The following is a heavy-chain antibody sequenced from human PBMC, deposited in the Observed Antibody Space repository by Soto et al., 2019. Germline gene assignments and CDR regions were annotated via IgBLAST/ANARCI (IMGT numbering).Heavy chain of an antibody. J-gene: IGHJ4*02. CDR1: GYTFTSYA. CDR2: INAGNGNT. D-gene: IGHD3-22*01. CDR3: ARDPGGSSGYYYSINTGFDY. Sequence: QVQLVQSGAEVKKPGASVKVSCKASGYTFTSYAMHWVRQAPGQRLEWMGWINAGNGNTKYSQKFQGRVTITRDTSASTAYMELSSLRSEDTAVYYCARDPGGSSGYYYSINTGFDYWGQGTLVTVSS. V-gene: IGHV1-3*01.